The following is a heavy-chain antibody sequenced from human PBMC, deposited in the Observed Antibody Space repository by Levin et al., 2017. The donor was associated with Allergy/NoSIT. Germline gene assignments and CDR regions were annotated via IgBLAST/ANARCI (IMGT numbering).Heavy chain of an antibody. CDR3: AKDRDRWFGDGYFDY. CDR2: ISYDGSNK. J-gene: IGHJ4*02. Sequence: GGSLRLSCAASGFTFSSYGMHWVRQAPGKGLEWVAVISYDGSNKYYADSVKGRFTISRDNSKNTLYLQMNSLRAEDTAVYYCAKDRDRWFGDGYFDYWGQGTLVTVSS. D-gene: IGHD3-10*01. V-gene: IGHV3-30*18. CDR1: GFTFSSYG.